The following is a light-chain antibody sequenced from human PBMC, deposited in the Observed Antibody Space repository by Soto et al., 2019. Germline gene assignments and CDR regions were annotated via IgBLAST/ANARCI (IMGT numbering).Light chain of an antibody. CDR2: HAS. CDR1: QTINNW. Sequence: DIQMTQSPSTLSASIGDRVTITCRASQTINNWLAWYQQKPGKAPNLLIYHASNLETGVPSRFSGSAFGTEFTLTIIILQPDDFATYYCQHYNTYPWTFGQGTKVDIK. CDR3: QHYNTYPWT. J-gene: IGKJ1*01. V-gene: IGKV1-5*01.